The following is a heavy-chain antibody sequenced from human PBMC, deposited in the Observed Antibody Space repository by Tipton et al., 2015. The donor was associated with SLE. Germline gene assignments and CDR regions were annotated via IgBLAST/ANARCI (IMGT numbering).Heavy chain of an antibody. J-gene: IGHJ6*02. CDR1: GGSISDYY. CDR2: IYASGST. D-gene: IGHD4-11*01. V-gene: IGHV4-4*07. Sequence: TLSLTCTVSGGSISDYYWTWIRQPAGEGLEWIGRIYASGSTNYNPSLKSRVTMSADTSKNQFSLNLNSVTAADTAFYYCARIGYSKDDVWGQGTTVTVSS. CDR3: ARIGYSKDDV.